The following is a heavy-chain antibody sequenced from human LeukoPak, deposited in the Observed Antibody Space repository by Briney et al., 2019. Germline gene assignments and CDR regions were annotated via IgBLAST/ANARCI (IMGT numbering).Heavy chain of an antibody. CDR1: GGSISSGGYY. V-gene: IGHV4-30-2*01. CDR3: ARDFGAPSYLDY. Sequence: PSETLSLTCTVSGGSISSGGYYWSWIRQPPGKGLEWIGYIYHSGSTYYNPSLKSRVTISVDRSKNQFSLKLSSVTAADTAVYYCARDFGAPSYLDYWGQGTLVTVSS. D-gene: IGHD3-16*01. CDR2: IYHSGST. J-gene: IGHJ4*02.